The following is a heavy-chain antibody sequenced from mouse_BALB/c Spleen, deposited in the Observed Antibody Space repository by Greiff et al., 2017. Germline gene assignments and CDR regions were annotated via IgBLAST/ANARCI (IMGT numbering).Heavy chain of an antibody. V-gene: IGHV3-2*02. Sequence: EVKLVESGPGLVKPSQSLSLTCTVTGYSITSDYAWNWIQQFPGTKLWWVVNISYSGSTNYNPSLKSRITITRDPSRNQFLLQFNSLTTEDTASYCCARGDYDYVYALDYWGQGTSVTVSS. CDR1: GYSITSDYA. CDR3: ARGDYDYVYALDY. D-gene: IGHD2-4*01. CDR2: ISYSGST. J-gene: IGHJ4*01.